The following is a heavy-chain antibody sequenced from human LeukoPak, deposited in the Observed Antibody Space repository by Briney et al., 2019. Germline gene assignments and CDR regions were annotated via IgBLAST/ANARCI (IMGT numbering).Heavy chain of an antibody. CDR2: IWYDGSNK. V-gene: IGHV3-33*01. CDR1: GFTFSSYG. J-gene: IGHJ4*02. D-gene: IGHD2-2*01. CDR3: ARELGYCSSTSCHVDY. Sequence: GGSLRLSCAASGFTFSSYGMHWVRQAPGKGLEWVAVIWYDGSNKYYADSVKGRFTISRDNSKNTLYLQMNSLRAEDTAVYYCARELGYCSSTSCHVDYWGQGTLVTVSS.